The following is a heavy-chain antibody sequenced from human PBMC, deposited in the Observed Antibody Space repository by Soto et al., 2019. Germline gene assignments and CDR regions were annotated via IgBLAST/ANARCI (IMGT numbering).Heavy chain of an antibody. D-gene: IGHD2-2*01. Sequence: QVQLVQSGGEVKRPGASVKVSCKTSGYTFSNNCRTWVRQAPGQPREWLGWISLYSGATNYAQKFQCIVTMTTYTSSTTAYMELMRLRSDATAVYYCASVVPGDEACFGPWGQGTLVTVSA. CDR3: ASVVPGDEACFGP. J-gene: IGHJ5*02. V-gene: IGHV1-18*01. CDR2: ISLYSGAT. CDR1: GYTFSNNC.